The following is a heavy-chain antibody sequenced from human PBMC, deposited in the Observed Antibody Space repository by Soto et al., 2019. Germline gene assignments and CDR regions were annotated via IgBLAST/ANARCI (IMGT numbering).Heavy chain of an antibody. J-gene: IGHJ3*02. D-gene: IGHD3-22*01. V-gene: IGHV3-30-3*01. CDR1: VFTFSIYA. CDR2: ISYDGSNK. CDR3: ARGHSTYYYDSSASPNAFDI. Sequence: QPWGSLRVSCVASVFTFSIYAMPWVRQAPGKGLDWVAVISYDGSNKYYADSVKGRFTISRDNSKNTLYLQMNSLRAEDTAVYYCARGHSTYYYDSSASPNAFDIWGQGTMVTVSS.